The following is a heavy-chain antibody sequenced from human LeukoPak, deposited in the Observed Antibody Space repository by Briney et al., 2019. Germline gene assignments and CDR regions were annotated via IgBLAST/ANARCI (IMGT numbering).Heavy chain of an antibody. D-gene: IGHD3-10*01. CDR2: IGTAGDT. Sequence: GGSLRLSCVASGFTFSSYDMHWVRQGTGKGLEWVSAIGTAGDTYYPGSVKGRFTISRENAKNSLLLQMDSLRAEDTAVYYCARDQKGVRGVYYYYYGMDVWGQGTTVTVSS. CDR1: GFTFSSYD. V-gene: IGHV3-13*01. CDR3: ARDQKGVRGVYYYYYGMDV. J-gene: IGHJ6*02.